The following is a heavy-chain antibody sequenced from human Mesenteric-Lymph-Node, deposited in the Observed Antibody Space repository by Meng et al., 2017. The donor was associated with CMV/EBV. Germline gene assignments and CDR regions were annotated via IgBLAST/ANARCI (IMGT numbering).Heavy chain of an antibody. J-gene: IGHJ4*02. Sequence: GKSLKISCAVSGFPLNRYAMSWVRQAPGKGLEWVATISGSGGSTNHADSVKDRFTISRDNSKNTLYLQMNSLRAEDTAVYYCAKDGSLSGGDCYLCFFDYWGQGTLVTVSS. CDR2: ISGSGGST. V-gene: IGHV3-23*01. CDR1: GFPLNRYA. CDR3: AKDGSLSGGDCYLCFFDY. D-gene: IGHD2-21*01.